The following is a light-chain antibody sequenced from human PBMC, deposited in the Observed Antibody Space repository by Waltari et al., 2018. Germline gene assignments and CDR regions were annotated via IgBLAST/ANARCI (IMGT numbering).Light chain of an antibody. Sequence: EIVLTQSPGTLSLSPGERATLSCRASQSVGRYLAWYKQKHGQAPRLLIYDASTRATGIPDRFSGGGSGTDFSLTISRLEPEDFAVYYCQMYVRLPVTFGQGTKVEI. CDR1: QSVGRY. CDR3: QMYVRLPVT. V-gene: IGKV3-20*01. CDR2: DAS. J-gene: IGKJ1*01.